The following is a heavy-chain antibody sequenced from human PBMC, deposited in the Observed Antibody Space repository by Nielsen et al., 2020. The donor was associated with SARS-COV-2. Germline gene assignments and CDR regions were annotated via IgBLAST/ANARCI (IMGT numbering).Heavy chain of an antibody. J-gene: IGHJ6*02. CDR1: GGSISSYY. D-gene: IGHD6-6*01. CDR2: IYYSGST. CDR3: ARNLHSSSGHYYSGMDV. Sequence: SETLSLTCTVSGGSISSYYWSWIRQPPGKGLEWIGYIYYSGSTNYNPSLKSRVTISVDTSKNQFSLKLSSVTAADTAVYYCARNLHSSSGHYYSGMDVWGQGTTVTVSS. V-gene: IGHV4-59*12.